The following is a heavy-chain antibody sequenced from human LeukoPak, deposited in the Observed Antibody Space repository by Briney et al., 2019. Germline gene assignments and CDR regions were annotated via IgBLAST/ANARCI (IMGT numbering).Heavy chain of an antibody. CDR3: AKDQMAVAGQTPFDY. V-gene: IGHV3-23*01. CDR1: GFTFSSYA. D-gene: IGHD6-19*01. CDR2: ISGSGGST. J-gene: IGHJ4*02. Sequence: PGGSLRLSCAASGFTFSSYAMSWVCQAPGKGLEWVSAISGSGGSTYYADSVKGRFTISRDNSKNTLYLQMNSLRAEDTAVYYCAKDQMAVAGQTPFDYWGQGTLVTVSS.